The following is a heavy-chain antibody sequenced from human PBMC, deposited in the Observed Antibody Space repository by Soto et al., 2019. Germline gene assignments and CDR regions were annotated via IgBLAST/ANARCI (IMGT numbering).Heavy chain of an antibody. Sequence: GGSLRLSFAASGFTVSSNYMSWVRQAPGKGLEWVSVIYSGGSTYYADSVKGRFTISRDNSKNTLYLQMNSLRAEDTAVYYCARDRATGTTTVYWGQGTLVTVSS. CDR1: GFTVSSNY. D-gene: IGHD1-1*01. CDR3: ARDRATGTTTVY. V-gene: IGHV3-53*01. CDR2: IYSGGST. J-gene: IGHJ4*02.